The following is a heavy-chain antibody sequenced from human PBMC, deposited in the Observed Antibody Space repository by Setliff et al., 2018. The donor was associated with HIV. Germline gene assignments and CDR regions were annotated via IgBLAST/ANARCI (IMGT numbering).Heavy chain of an antibody. CDR1: GFLFNRYS. CDR2: ISNSSRYY. J-gene: IGHJ3*01. V-gene: IGHV3-21*01. Sequence: PGGSLRLSCSASGFLFNRYSLNWVRQAPGRGPEWVASISNSSRYYWVKARYGDSVRGRFTISGDYAKNSVYLQMNSLRVEDSAVYYCAREVLRGGDDAFGPWGRGTVVTVSS. D-gene: IGHD3-10*01. CDR3: AREVLRGGDDAFGP.